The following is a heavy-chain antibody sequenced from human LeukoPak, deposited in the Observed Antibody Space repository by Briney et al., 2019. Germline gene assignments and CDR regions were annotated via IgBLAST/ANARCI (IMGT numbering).Heavy chain of an antibody. D-gene: IGHD3-10*01. Sequence: GGSLRLSCAASGFTFRTYGMHWVRQAPGKGLEWMAIISYDGSKKYYADSVKGRFTISRDNSKNTLYLQMNRLRSDDTAVYYCASFYGSGSYSFDYWGQGTLVTVSS. CDR2: ISYDGSKK. J-gene: IGHJ4*02. CDR3: ASFYGSGSYSFDY. V-gene: IGHV3-30*03. CDR1: GFTFRTYG.